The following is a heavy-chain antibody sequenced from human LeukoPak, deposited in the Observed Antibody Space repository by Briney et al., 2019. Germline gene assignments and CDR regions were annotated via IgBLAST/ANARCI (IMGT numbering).Heavy chain of an antibody. J-gene: IGHJ4*02. CDR1: GFTFSSYE. CDR3: AKERDSDYYPNKFDY. V-gene: IGHV3-48*03. Sequence: GGSLRLSCAASGFTFSSYEMNWVRQAPGKGLEWVSYISSSGSTIYYADSVKGRFTISRDNSKNTLYVQMNSLRAEDTAVYYCAKERDSDYYPNKFDYWGQGTLVTVSS. CDR2: ISSSGSTI. D-gene: IGHD3-22*01.